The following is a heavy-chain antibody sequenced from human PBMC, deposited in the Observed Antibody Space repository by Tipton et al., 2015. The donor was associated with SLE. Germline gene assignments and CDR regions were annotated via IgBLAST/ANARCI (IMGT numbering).Heavy chain of an antibody. V-gene: IGHV4-38-2*01. CDR2: MYNTGST. CDR3: ATSVIYTDWGAFHI. D-gene: IGHD3-9*01. CDR1: GYSINTGSY. Sequence: TLSLTCAVSGYSINTGSYCGWLGQPPGKGLGWIGSMYNTGSTFYNPSLKSRVTISLDMSNNEFSLRLTSVTAADTAVYYCATSVIYTDWGAFHIWGQGTVVTVSS. J-gene: IGHJ3*02.